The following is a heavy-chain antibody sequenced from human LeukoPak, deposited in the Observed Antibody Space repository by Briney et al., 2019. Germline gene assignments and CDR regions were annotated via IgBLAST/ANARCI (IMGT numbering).Heavy chain of an antibody. J-gene: IGHJ4*02. CDR2: IKSKADGGTT. CDR3: TTDGMVLPYYGSGQHQDN. D-gene: IGHD3-10*01. V-gene: IGHV3-15*01. CDR1: TYIHSKVW. Sequence: GGSVSLSHASSTYIHSKVWMLGVRQAPGKGLEGVGRIKSKADGGTTNYAAPVKGRFTIPRDASKNPLSLQTNSLKHEHTYVCYCTTDGMVLPYYGSGQHQDNWGQGTLVTVSS.